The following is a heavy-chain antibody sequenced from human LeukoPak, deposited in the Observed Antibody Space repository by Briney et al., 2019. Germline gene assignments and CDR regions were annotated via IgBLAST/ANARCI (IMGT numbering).Heavy chain of an antibody. CDR2: IYYSGST. D-gene: IGHD3-16*02. J-gene: IGHJ4*02. CDR1: GGSISSSSYY. V-gene: IGHV4-39*01. CDR3: ARGPRITFGGVIVNQNFDY. Sequence: PSETLSLTCTVSGGSISSSSYYWGWIRQPPGKGLEWIGSIYYSGSTYYNPSLKSRVTISVDTSKNQFSLKLSSVTAADTAVYYCARGPRITFGGVIVNQNFDYWGQGTLVTVSS.